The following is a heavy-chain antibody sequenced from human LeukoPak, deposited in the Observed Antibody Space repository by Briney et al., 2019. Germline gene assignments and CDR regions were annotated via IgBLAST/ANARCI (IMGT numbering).Heavy chain of an antibody. J-gene: IGHJ4*02. CDR1: GYTFTSYG. CDR2: IIPIFGTA. V-gene: IGHV1-69*06. D-gene: IGHD3-10*01. Sequence: SVKVSCKASGYTFTSYGISWVRQAPGQGLEWMGGIIPIFGTANYAQKFQGRVTITADKSTSTAYMELSSLRSEDTAVYYCASNYYGSRSYAPSDSYWGQGTLVTVSS. CDR3: ASNYYGSRSYAPSDSY.